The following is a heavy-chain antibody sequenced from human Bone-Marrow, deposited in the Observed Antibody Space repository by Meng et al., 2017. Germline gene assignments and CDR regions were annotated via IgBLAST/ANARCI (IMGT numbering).Heavy chain of an antibody. J-gene: IGHJ4*02. D-gene: IGHD3-10*01. Sequence: QLQLKGAGPGWGKPSETLSLTCTVSGGSISSSSYYWGWIRQPPGKGLEWIGSIYYSGSTYYNPSLKSRVTISVDTSKNQFSLKLSSVTAADTAVYYCARDDRGRDYWGQGTLVTVFS. CDR1: GGSISSSSYY. V-gene: IGHV4-39*07. CDR2: IYYSGST. CDR3: ARDDRGRDY.